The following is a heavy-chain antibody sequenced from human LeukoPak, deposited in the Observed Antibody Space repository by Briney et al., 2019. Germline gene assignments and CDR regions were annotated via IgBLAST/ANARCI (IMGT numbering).Heavy chain of an antibody. J-gene: IGHJ4*02. CDR3: ARQVEYCSSTSCYRGLDY. CDR1: GYSFTSYW. D-gene: IGHD2-2*02. CDR2: IYPGDSDT. Sequence: GESLKISCKGSGYSFTSYWVGRGRQMARKSLEWMGVIYPGDSDTRYSPSFQGQGTISADKSISTAYLQWSSLKASDTAMYYCARQVEYCSSTSCYRGLDYWGQGTLVTVSS. V-gene: IGHV5-51*01.